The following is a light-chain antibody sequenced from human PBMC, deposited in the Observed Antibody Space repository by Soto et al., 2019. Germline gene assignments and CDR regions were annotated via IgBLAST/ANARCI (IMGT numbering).Light chain of an antibody. CDR2: ETS. Sequence: DIQMTQSPSSLSASVGDRVTITCRASQSLSSRLTWYQQKPGEAPKLLIYETSSLQSGVPSRFSGSGSETDFTLTINSLQPEDCATYYCQQSFSPPYTFGQGTKLEIK. J-gene: IGKJ2*01. CDR3: QQSFSPPYT. CDR1: QSLSSR. V-gene: IGKV1-39*01.